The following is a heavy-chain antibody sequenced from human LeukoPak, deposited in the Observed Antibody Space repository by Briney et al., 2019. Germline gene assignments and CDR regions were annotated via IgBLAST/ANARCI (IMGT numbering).Heavy chain of an antibody. J-gene: IGHJ6*03. D-gene: IGHD3-22*01. CDR2: IYPGDSDT. CDR3: ARHPLYYYDSSGYYYYYYMDV. V-gene: IGHV5-51*01. Sequence: GESLKISCKGPGYSFTSYWIGWVRQMPGKGLEWMGIIYPGDSDTRYSPSFQGQVTISADKSISTAYLQWSSLKASDTAMYYCARHPLYYYDSSGYYYYYYMDVWGKGTTVTVSS. CDR1: GYSFTSYW.